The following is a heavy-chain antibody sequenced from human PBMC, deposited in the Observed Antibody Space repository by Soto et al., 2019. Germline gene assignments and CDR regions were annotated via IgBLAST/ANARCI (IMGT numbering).Heavy chain of an antibody. CDR2: ISYDGSNK. V-gene: IGHV3-30-3*01. D-gene: IGHD6-19*01. CDR1: GFTFSSYA. Sequence: QVQLVESGGGVVQPGRSLRLSCAASGFTFSSYAMHWVRQAPGKGLEWVAVISYDGSNKYYADSVKGRFTISRDNSKNTLYLQMNNLRAEDTAVYYCATGPIAVASRIDYWGQGTLVTVSS. J-gene: IGHJ4*02. CDR3: ATGPIAVASRIDY.